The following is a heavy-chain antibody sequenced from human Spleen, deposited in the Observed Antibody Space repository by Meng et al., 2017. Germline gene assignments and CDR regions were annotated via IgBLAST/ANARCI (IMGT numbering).Heavy chain of an antibody. CDR3: AGGAVVTLIFYHAMDV. CDR1: GGIFSNYV. CDR2: INAVFGTT. Sequence: SVKVSCKAPGGIFSNYVIGWVRQAPGQGLEWMGGINAVFGTTNYAQKFQDRVTITSDESTSTVYMELTRLTSEDTAVYYCAGGAVVTLIFYHAMDVWGQGTMVTVSS. V-gene: IGHV1-69*13. D-gene: IGHD2-21*02. J-gene: IGHJ6*02.